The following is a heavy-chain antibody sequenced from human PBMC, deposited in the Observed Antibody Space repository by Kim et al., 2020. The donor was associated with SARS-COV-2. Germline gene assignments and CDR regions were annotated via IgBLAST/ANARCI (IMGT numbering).Heavy chain of an antibody. Sequence: GGSLRLSCAASGFTFSSYAMSWVRQATGKGLEWVSAISGSGGSTYYADSVKGRFTISRDNSKNTLYLQMNSLRAEDTAVYYCAKDHLGDSSEGGYDYWGQGTLVTVSS. J-gene: IGHJ4*02. V-gene: IGHV3-23*01. CDR3: AKDHLGDSSEGGYDY. CDR1: GFTFSSYA. D-gene: IGHD3-22*01. CDR2: ISGSGGST.